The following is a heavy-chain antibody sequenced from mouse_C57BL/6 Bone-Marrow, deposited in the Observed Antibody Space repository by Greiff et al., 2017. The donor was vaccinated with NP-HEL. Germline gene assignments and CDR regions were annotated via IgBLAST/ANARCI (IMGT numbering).Heavy chain of an antibody. CDR2: INPNNGGT. V-gene: IGHV1-26*01. Sequence: VQLQQSGPELVKPGASVKISCKASGYTFTDYYMNWVKQSHGKSLEWIGDINPNNGGTSYNQKFKGKATLTVDKSSSTAYMELRSLTSEDSAVYYGAREATVVDHYAMDYWGQGTSVTVSS. CDR3: AREATVVDHYAMDY. J-gene: IGHJ4*01. CDR1: GYTFTDYY. D-gene: IGHD1-1*01.